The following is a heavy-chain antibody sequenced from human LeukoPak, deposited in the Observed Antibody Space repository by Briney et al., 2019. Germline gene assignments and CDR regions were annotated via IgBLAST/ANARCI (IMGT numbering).Heavy chain of an antibody. CDR2: IIPILGTA. Sequence: GASVKVSCKASGGTFSSYAISGVRQAPGQGLEWMGGIIPILGTANSAQTFQGGVTFTADESRSRSYLGLTSRTSEDTPFYYCAIAPWYYSDSSGYGYAFDNWGQGNPVTVSS. CDR3: AIAPWYYSDSSGYGYAFDN. J-gene: IGHJ4*02. CDR1: GGTFSSYA. V-gene: IGHV1-69*01. D-gene: IGHD3-22*01.